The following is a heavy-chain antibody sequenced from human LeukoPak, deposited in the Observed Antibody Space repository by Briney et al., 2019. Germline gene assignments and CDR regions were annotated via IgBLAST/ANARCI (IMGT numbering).Heavy chain of an antibody. Sequence: PSGTLSLTCTVSGGSISSYYWSWIRQPPGKGLEWIGYIYYSGSTNYNPSLKSRVTISVDTSKNQFSLKLSSVTAADTAVYYCASQYYDILTGYYTAPFDYWGQGTQVTVSS. V-gene: IGHV4-59*01. J-gene: IGHJ4*02. CDR2: IYYSGST. D-gene: IGHD3-9*01. CDR1: GGSISSYY. CDR3: ASQYYDILTGYYTAPFDY.